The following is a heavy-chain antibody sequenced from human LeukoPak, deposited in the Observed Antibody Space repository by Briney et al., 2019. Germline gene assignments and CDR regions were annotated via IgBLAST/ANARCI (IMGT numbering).Heavy chain of an antibody. J-gene: IGHJ4*02. CDR3: ARDQHSIAVAPDY. CDR1: GFTFSSYS. Sequence: PGGSLRLSCAASGFTFSSYSMNWVRQAPGKGLEWVSYISSSSSTIYYADSVKGRFTISRDNAKNSLYLQMNSPRAEDTAVYCCARDQHSIAVAPDYWGQGTLVTVSS. CDR2: ISSSSSTI. D-gene: IGHD6-19*01. V-gene: IGHV3-48*01.